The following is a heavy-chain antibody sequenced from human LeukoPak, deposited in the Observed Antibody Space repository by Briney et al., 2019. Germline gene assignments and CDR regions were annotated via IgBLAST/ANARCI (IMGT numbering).Heavy chain of an antibody. V-gene: IGHV3-30*18. CDR3: AKDSIAAGRPYFDY. CDR2: ISYDGSNK. D-gene: IGHD6-13*01. CDR1: GFTFSSYG. J-gene: IGHJ4*02. Sequence: GRSLRLSCAASGFTFSSYGMHWVRQAPGKGLEWVAVISYDGSNKYYADSVKGRFTISRDNSKNTLYLQMNSLRAEDTAVYYCAKDSIAAGRPYFDYWGQGTLVTVSS.